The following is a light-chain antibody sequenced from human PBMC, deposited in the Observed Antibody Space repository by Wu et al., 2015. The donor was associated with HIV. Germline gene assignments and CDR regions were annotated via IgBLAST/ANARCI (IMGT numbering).Light chain of an antibody. V-gene: IGKV3-20*01. J-gene: IGKJ2*03. CDR3: QQYGLSPYS. CDR1: QSVNNY. CDR2: NAY. Sequence: EIVLTQSPATLSLSPGERATLSCRASQSVNNYLVWYQQIPGQAPKLLIYNAYSRATGIPDRFSGSGSGTDFTLTISRLEPVDFAVYYCQQYGLSPYSFGQGTKLEIK.